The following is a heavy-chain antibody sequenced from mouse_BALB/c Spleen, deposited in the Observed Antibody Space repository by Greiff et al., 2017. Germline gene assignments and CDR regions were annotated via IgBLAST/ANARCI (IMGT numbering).Heavy chain of an antibody. D-gene: IGHD4-1*01. Sequence: VQLQQPGAELVRPGASVKLSCKASGYTFTSYWINWVKQRPGQGLEWIGNIYPSDSYTNYNQKFKDKATLTVDKSSSTAYMQLSSPTSEDSAVYYCTRAGTGWYFDVWGAGTTVTVSS. CDR2: IYPSDSYT. CDR3: TRAGTGWYFDV. J-gene: IGHJ1*01. V-gene: IGHV1-69*02. CDR1: GYTFTSYW.